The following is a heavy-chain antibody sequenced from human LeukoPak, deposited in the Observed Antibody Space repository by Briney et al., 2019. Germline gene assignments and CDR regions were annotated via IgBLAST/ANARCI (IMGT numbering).Heavy chain of an antibody. Sequence: SETLSLTCSVSGGSISSYYWSWIRQPPGKGLEWIGYIYYSGSTNYNPSLKSRVTISVDTSKNQFSLKVSSVTAADTALYYCARHRRGEFDYWGQGTLVTVSS. J-gene: IGHJ4*02. CDR3: ARHRRGEFDY. CDR2: IYYSGST. CDR1: GGSISSYY. D-gene: IGHD3-16*01. V-gene: IGHV4-59*08.